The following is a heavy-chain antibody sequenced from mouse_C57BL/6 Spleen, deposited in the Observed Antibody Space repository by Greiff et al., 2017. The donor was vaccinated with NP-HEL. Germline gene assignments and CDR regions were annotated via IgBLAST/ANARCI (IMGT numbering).Heavy chain of an antibody. D-gene: IGHD2-2*01. CDR2: INPNNGGT. Sequence: EVQLQQSGPELVKPGASVKIPCKASGYTFTDYNMDWVKQSHGKSLEWIGDINPNNGGTIYNQKFKGKATLTVDKSSSTAYMELRSLTSEDTAVYYCARRGHGYDHYAMDYWGQGTSVTVSS. V-gene: IGHV1-18*01. CDR1: GYTFTDYN. J-gene: IGHJ4*01. CDR3: ARRGHGYDHYAMDY.